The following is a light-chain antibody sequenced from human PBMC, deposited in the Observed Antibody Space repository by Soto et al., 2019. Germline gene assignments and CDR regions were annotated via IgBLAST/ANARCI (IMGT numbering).Light chain of an antibody. J-gene: IGLJ1*01. CDR2: SNN. V-gene: IGLV1-47*02. CDR1: SSNIGKNS. Sequence: QSALTQPPSASGTPGQRVTTPCSGSSSNIGKNSVYWYQQFPGTAPKLLIYSNNKRPSGVPDRFSASKSGTSASLAISGLRSEGEADYYCAAWDDGLSGYVFGTGTKVTVL. CDR3: AAWDDGLSGYV.